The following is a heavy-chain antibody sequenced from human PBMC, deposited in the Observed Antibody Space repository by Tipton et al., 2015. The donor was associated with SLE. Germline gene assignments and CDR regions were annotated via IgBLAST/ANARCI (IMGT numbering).Heavy chain of an antibody. V-gene: IGHV4-31*03. Sequence: TLSLTCTVSGGSISSGGYYWSWIRQHPGKGLEWIGYIYYSGSTYYNPSLKSRVTISVDTSKNQFSLKLSSVTAADTAVYYCARGPTIFGVVTTPGSDPWGQGTLVTVSS. J-gene: IGHJ5*02. CDR1: GGSISSGGYY. CDR2: IYYSGST. CDR3: ARGPTIFGVVTTPGSDP. D-gene: IGHD3-3*01.